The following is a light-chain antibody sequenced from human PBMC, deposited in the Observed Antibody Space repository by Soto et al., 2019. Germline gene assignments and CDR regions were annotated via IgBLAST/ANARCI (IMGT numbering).Light chain of an antibody. Sequence: NFMLTQPHSVSESPGKTVTISCTRSSGSIASNYVQWYQQRPGSAPTTVIYEDNQRPSGVPDRFSGSIDSSSNSASLTISGLKTEDAADYYCQSYDSSNSYVVFGGGTKLTVL. CDR2: EDN. V-gene: IGLV6-57*04. CDR3: QSYDSSNSYVV. CDR1: SGSIASNY. J-gene: IGLJ2*01.